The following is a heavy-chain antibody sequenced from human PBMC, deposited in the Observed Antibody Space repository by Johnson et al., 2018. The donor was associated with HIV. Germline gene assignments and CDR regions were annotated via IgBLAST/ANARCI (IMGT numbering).Heavy chain of an antibody. CDR1: GFTVSSNY. D-gene: IGHD5-24*01. CDR3: ARVRWQIQSVDVFDI. V-gene: IGHV3-66*01. Sequence: VQLVESGGGVVQPGGSLRLSCAASGFTVSSNYMSWVRQAPGKGLEWVSGINWNGGSTGYADSVKGRFTISRDNSKNTLYLQMDRLRAEDTAVSYCARVRWQIQSVDVFDIWGQGTMVTVSS. CDR2: INWNGGST. J-gene: IGHJ3*02.